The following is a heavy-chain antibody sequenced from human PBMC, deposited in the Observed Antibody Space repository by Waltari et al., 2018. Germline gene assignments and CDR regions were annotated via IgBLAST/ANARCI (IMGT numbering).Heavy chain of an antibody. D-gene: IGHD6-19*01. CDR1: GFTFSSYA. Sequence: EVQLLESGGGLVQPGGSLRLSCAASGFTFSSYAMSWVRQAPGKGLEWVSVIYSCGSSTYYADSVKGRFTISRDNSKNTLYLQMNSLRAEDTAVYYCAKCGSGWYYFDYWGQGTLVTVSS. J-gene: IGHJ4*02. CDR3: AKCGSGWYYFDY. CDR2: IYSCGSST. V-gene: IGHV3-23*03.